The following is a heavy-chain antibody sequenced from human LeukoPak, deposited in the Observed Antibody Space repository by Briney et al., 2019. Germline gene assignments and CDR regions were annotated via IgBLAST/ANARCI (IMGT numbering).Heavy chain of an antibody. Sequence: RGSLRLSCAASGFTFSSYAMHWVRQAPGKGLEWVAVISYDGSNKYYADSVKGRFTISRDNSKNTLYLQMNSLRAEDTAVYYCAGTTSGYSRYWGQGTLVTVSS. CDR2: ISYDGSNK. CDR3: AGTTSGYSRY. V-gene: IGHV3-30-3*01. CDR1: GFTFSSYA. D-gene: IGHD3-22*01. J-gene: IGHJ4*02.